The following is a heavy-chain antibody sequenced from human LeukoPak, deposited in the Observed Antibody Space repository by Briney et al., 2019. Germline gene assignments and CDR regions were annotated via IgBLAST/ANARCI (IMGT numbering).Heavy chain of an antibody. CDR1: GDSVSSNSAA. Sequence: SQTLSLTCALSGDSVSSNSAAWNWIRQSPSRGLEWLGRTYFRSKWFNDYALSVKSRITINPDTSKSQFSLQLNSVTPEDTAVYFCARGVRYFDLWGRGTLVTVSS. J-gene: IGHJ2*01. CDR2: TYFRSKWFN. V-gene: IGHV6-1*01. CDR3: ARGVRYFDL.